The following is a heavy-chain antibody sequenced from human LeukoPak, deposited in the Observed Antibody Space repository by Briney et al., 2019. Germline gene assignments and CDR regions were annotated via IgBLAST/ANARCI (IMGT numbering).Heavy chain of an antibody. D-gene: IGHD3-22*01. CDR2: INPNSGGT. J-gene: IGHJ3*02. CDR3: ARSSSGYPYDAFDI. CDR1: GYTFTGYY. V-gene: IGHV1-2*02. Sequence: GASVKVSCKASGYTFTGYYMHWVRQAPGQGLEWMGWINPNSGGTNYAQKFQGRVTMTRDTSISTVYMELSRLRSDDTAVYYCARSSSGYPYDAFDIWGQGTMVTVSS.